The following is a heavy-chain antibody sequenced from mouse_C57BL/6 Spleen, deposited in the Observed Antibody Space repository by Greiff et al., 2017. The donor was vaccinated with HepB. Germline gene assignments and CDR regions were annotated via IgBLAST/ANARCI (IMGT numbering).Heavy chain of an antibody. CDR1: GFTFSSYA. V-gene: IGHV5-9-1*02. Sequence: EVKLVESGEGLVKPGGSLKLSCAASGFTFSSYAMSWVRQTPEKRLEWVAYISSGGDYIYYADTVKGRFTISRDNARNTLYLQMSSLKSEDTAMYYCTRVPEYYGSSYRYFDYWGQGTTLTVSS. D-gene: IGHD1-1*01. J-gene: IGHJ2*01. CDR3: TRVPEYYGSSYRYFDY. CDR2: ISSGGDYI.